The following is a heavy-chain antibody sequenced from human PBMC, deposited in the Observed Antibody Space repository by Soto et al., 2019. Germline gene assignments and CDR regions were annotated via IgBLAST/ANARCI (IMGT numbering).Heavy chain of an antibody. CDR3: ARGSAGAYSGLHF. J-gene: IGHJ3*01. Sequence: QVQLVQSGAEVKKPGASVKVSCKASGYTFTTYYMHWVRQAPGQGLEWMGIINPSGGSTSYTEKFQGRVTVTGDTSTSTVYMELSSLRSEDTALYYCARGSAGAYSGLHFWDQGTMVTVSS. CDR1: GYTFTTYY. D-gene: IGHD2-15*01. V-gene: IGHV1-46*03. CDR2: INPSGGST.